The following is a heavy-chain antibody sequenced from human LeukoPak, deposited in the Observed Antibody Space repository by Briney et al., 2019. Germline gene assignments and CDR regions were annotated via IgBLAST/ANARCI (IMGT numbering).Heavy chain of an antibody. V-gene: IGHV1-2*02. D-gene: IGHD3-10*01. Sequence: GASVKGCCKTSGYTFTDYFINWIRQAPGQGLEWMGWINPNSGGTNYAQKFQGRVTMTRDTSISTAYMELSRLRSDDTAVYYCARAAALLWFGETSFGYFDYWGQGTLVTVSS. J-gene: IGHJ4*02. CDR2: INPNSGGT. CDR3: ARAAALLWFGETSFGYFDY. CDR1: GYTFTDYF.